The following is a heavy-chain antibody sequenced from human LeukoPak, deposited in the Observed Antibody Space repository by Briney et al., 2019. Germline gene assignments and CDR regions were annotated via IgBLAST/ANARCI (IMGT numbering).Heavy chain of an antibody. CDR2: IYPGDSDT. J-gene: IGHJ3*02. D-gene: IGHD2-15*01. CDR1: GYSFTNYW. CDR3: ARGYCSGGSCYAFDI. Sequence: GESLKISCKGSGYSFTNYWIGWVRQMPGKGLEWMGIIYPGDSDTRYSPSFQGQVTISADKSISTAYLQWSSLKASDTAMYYCARGYCSGGSCYAFDIWGQGTMVTVSS. V-gene: IGHV5-51*01.